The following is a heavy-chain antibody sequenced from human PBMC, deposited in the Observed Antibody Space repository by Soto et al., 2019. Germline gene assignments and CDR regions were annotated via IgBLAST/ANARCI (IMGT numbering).Heavy chain of an antibody. CDR3: AKDPPIPTLTIPRFYYYVMDV. CDR2: ISDSGGNT. CDR1: GFTFSSYA. V-gene: IGHV3-23*01. Sequence: GGSLRLSCAASGFTFSSYAMGWVRQAPVKGLELVSSISDSGGNTYYADSVKGRFTISRDNSKNTLYLQMNSLRAEDTAVYDCAKDPPIPTLTIPRFYYYVMDVWGQGTTVTVSS. D-gene: IGHD2-21*01. J-gene: IGHJ6*02.